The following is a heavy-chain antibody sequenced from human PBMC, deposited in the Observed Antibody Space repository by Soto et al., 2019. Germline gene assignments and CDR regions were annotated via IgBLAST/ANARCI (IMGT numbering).Heavy chain of an antibody. D-gene: IGHD1-26*01. CDR2: IKSKTDGGTT. CDR3: AKDLGAPGNY. J-gene: IGHJ4*02. Sequence: EVQLVESGGGLVKPGGSLRLSCAASGFTFSNAWMSWVRQAPGKGLEWVGRIKSKTDGGTTDYAAPVKGRFTISRDNSKNTLYLQMNSLRAEDTAVYYCAKDLGAPGNYWGQGTLVTVSS. V-gene: IGHV3-15*01. CDR1: GFTFSNAW.